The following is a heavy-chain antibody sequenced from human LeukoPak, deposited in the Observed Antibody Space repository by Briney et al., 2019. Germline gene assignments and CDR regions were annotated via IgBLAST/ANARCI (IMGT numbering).Heavy chain of an antibody. V-gene: IGHV1-18*01. CDR3: AREGITYYDFWSGYYNQYYFDY. J-gene: IGHJ4*02. D-gene: IGHD3-3*01. Sequence: GASVKVSCKASGGTFSSYAISWVRQAPGQGLEWMGWISAYNGNTNYAQKLQGRVTMTTDTSTSTAYMELRSLRSDDTAVYYCAREGITYYDFWSGYYNQYYFDYWGQGTLVTVSS. CDR2: ISAYNGNT. CDR1: GGTFSSYA.